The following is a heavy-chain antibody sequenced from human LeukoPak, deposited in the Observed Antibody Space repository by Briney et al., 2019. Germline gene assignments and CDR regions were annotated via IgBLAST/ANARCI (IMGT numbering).Heavy chain of an antibody. CDR1: GGSISSYY. J-gene: IGHJ4*02. D-gene: IGHD3-9*01. V-gene: IGHV4-39*01. CDR2: IYYSGST. CDR3: ARHATYYDILTGYYSPTPFDY. Sequence: SETLSLTCTVSGGSISSYYWGWIRQPLGKGLEWIGSIYYSGSTYYNPSLKSRVTISVDTSKNQFSLKLSSVTAADTAVYYCARHATYYDILTGYYSPTPFDYWGQGTLVTVSS.